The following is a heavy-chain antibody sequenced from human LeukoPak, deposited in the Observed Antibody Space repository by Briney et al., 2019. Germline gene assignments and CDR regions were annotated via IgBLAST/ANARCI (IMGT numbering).Heavy chain of an antibody. CDR3: ARATYCTTTSCHPLGWFDP. CDR1: GGPFSGYY. V-gene: IGHV4-34*01. Sequence: SETLSLTCAVYGGPFSGYYWSWIRQAPGKGLEWIGEINHSGSFNYNPSLKSRLLILVDTSKNQFSLKLSSVTAADTAVYYCARATYCTTTSCHPLGWFDPWGQGTLVTVSS. D-gene: IGHD2-8*01. J-gene: IGHJ5*02. CDR2: INHSGSF.